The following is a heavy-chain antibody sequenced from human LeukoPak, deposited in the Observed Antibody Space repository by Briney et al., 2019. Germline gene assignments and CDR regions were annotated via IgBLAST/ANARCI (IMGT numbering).Heavy chain of an antibody. CDR2: ISYDGSNK. V-gene: IGHV3-30-3*01. J-gene: IGHJ4*02. Sequence: PGGSLRLSCAASGFTFSSYAMPWVRQAPGKGLEWVAVISYDGSNKYYADSVKGRFTISRDNSKNMLYLQMNSLRAEDTAVYYCAREGYSYAVDYWGQGTLVTVSS. D-gene: IGHD5-18*01. CDR1: GFTFSSYA. CDR3: AREGYSYAVDY.